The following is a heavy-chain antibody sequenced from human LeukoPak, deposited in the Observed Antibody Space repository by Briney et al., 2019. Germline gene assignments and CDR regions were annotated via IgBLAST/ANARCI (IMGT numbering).Heavy chain of an antibody. CDR1: GFTFSSYA. CDR2: ISGSGGST. CDR3: ARALYNSGWYPDYFDS. Sequence: GGSLRLSWAASGFTFSSYAMSWVRQAPGKGLEWVSAISGSGGSTYYADSVKGRFTISRDNSKNTLYLQMNSLIAEDTAVYYCARALYNSGWYPDYFDSWGQGTLVTVSS. D-gene: IGHD6-13*01. J-gene: IGHJ4*02. V-gene: IGHV3-23*01.